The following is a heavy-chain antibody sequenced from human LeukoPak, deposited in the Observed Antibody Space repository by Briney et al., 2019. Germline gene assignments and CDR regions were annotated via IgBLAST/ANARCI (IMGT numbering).Heavy chain of an antibody. CDR2: VGSSSTYT. V-gene: IGHV3-11*05. CDR1: GFTFSAYY. J-gene: IGHJ3*02. CDR3: ARVDCSGGSCYRAFDI. D-gene: IGHD2-15*01. Sequence: GGSLRLSCAASGFTFSAYYMTWIRQAPGKGLEWVSYVGSSSTYTNYADSVKGRFTISRDNAKNSLYLQMNSLRAEDTAIYYCARVDCSGGSCYRAFDIWGQGTLVTVSS.